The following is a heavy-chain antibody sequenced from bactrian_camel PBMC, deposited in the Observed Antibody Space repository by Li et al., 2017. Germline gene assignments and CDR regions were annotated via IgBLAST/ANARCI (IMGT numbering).Heavy chain of an antibody. J-gene: IGHJ4*01. V-gene: IGHV3S31*01. CDR1: GFTFSNYA. D-gene: IGHD8*01. Sequence: VQLVESGGGLVQPGGSLRLSCAASGFTFSNYAMVWVRQAPGKGLEWVSAMHGAGGSTYYGASVLGRFTAARDVAKNTLSLELNSLKTEDTAVYYCVATNNWGYFENWGQGTQVTVS. CDR2: MHGAGGST. CDR3: VATNNWGYFEN.